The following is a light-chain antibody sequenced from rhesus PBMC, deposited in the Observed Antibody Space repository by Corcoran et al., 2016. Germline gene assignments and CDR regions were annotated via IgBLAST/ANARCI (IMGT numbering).Light chain of an antibody. CDR1: QGITKD. V-gene: IGKV1-94*01. Sequence: DIQMTQSPSSLSASVGDRVTVTCRASQGITKDLSWYQQKSGTAPPLLIYTASSLQTGVSSRFSGSGSGTDFTLTISSLQPEDVATYYCLQDDSAPLTFGGGTKVEIK. CDR3: LQDDSAPLT. J-gene: IGKJ4*01. CDR2: TAS.